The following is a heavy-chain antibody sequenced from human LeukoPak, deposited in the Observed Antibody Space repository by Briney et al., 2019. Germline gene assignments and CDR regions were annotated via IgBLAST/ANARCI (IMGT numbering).Heavy chain of an antibody. CDR2: IKQDGSEK. V-gene: IGHV3-7*01. D-gene: IGHD6-13*01. CDR3: ARWQPGFDP. CDR1: GFTFSNYW. Sequence: GGSLRLCAASGFTFSNYWMSWVRQAPGKGLEWVANIKQDGSEKYYVDSVEGRFAISRDNAQNSLYLQMNSLRVEDTAMYYCARWQPGFDPWGQGTLVTVSS. J-gene: IGHJ5*02.